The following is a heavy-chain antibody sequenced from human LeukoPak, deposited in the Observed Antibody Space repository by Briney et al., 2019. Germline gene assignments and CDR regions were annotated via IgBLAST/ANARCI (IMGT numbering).Heavy chain of an antibody. Sequence: GGSLRLSCAASGFTFSGSAMHWVRQASGKGLEWVGRIRSKANSYATAYAASVKGRFTISRDDSKNTAYLQMNSLKTEDTAVYYCTIADYDYVWGSYRPTSDAFDIWGQGTMVTVSS. D-gene: IGHD3-16*02. J-gene: IGHJ3*02. V-gene: IGHV3-73*01. CDR2: IRSKANSYAT. CDR1: GFTFSGSA. CDR3: TIADYDYVWGSYRPTSDAFDI.